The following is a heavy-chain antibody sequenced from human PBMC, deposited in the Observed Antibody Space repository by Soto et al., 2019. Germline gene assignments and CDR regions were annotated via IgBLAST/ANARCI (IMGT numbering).Heavy chain of an antibody. V-gene: IGHV4-39*01. D-gene: IGHD3-9*01. CDR1: GGSISSSSYY. J-gene: IGHJ4*02. CDR2: IYYSGST. CDR3: ARLLPGSDYDILTGYIDGEADWDY. Sequence: QLQLQESGPGLVKPSETLSLTCTVSGGSISSSSYYWGWIRQPPGKGLEWIGSIYYSGSTYYNPSLKSRVTISVDTSKNQFSLKLSSVTAADTAVYYCARLLPGSDYDILTGYIDGEADWDYWGQGTLVTVSS.